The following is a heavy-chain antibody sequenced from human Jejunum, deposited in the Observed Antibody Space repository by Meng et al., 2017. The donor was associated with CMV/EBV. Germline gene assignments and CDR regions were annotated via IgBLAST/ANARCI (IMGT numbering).Heavy chain of an antibody. CDR2: IVPLLGVP. CDR3: ARDYGYEDFEEGMDI. Sequence: GTFNSSGIPWVRQAPGHGLEWMGGIVPLLGVPNYAQKFQDRVSITADTSTGIASMELSGLRSEDSAMYYCARDYGYEDFEEGMDIWGHGTAVTVSS. D-gene: IGHD3-3*01. CDR1: GTFNSSG. V-gene: IGHV1-69*10. J-gene: IGHJ6*02.